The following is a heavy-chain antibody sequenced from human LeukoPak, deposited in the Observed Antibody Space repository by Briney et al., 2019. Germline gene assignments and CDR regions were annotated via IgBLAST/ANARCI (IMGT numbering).Heavy chain of an antibody. CDR2: TYQRSKWYN. V-gene: IGHV6-1*01. CDR1: GDSVSIKSAA. CDR3: ARSPSPYSSGWYFDY. Sequence: SQTLSLTCALSGDSVSIKSAAWNWIRQSPSRGLEWLGRTYQRSKWYNDYAVSVKSRVTINPDISKNQFSLQLNSVTPEDTAVYYCARSPSPYSSGWYFDYWGQGTLVTVSS. J-gene: IGHJ4*02. D-gene: IGHD6-19*01.